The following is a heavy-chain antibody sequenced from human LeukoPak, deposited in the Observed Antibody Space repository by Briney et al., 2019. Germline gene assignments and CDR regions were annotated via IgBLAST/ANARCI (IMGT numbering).Heavy chain of an antibody. CDR1: GFAFSNDW. CDR2: LGRTGEYK. J-gene: IGHJ4*02. D-gene: IGHD6-19*01. CDR3: AKDCSYSSGWYFADY. V-gene: IGHV3-23*01. Sequence: GGSLRLSCAASGFAFSNDWMTWVRQAPGKGLEWVSGLGRTGEYKYYADSVKGRFTISRDNSKDMVFLQMNSLRAEDTAIYYCAKDCSYSSGWYFADYWGQGTLVTVSS.